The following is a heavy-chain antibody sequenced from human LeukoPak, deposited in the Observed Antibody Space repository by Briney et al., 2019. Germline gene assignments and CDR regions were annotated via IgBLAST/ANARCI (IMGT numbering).Heavy chain of an antibody. CDR1: GGSLSGYY. D-gene: IGHD3-10*01. J-gene: IGHJ4*02. CDR2: IFHTGHT. V-gene: IGHV4-34*01. CDR3: ARGFYGSGSQFDY. Sequence: SETLSLTCAVFGGSLSGYYWSWIRQPLGKGLEWIGYIFHTGHTSYNPSLKSRVTISVDMSKNQLSLKLSSVTAADTAVYYCARGFYGSGSQFDYWGQGTLVTVSS.